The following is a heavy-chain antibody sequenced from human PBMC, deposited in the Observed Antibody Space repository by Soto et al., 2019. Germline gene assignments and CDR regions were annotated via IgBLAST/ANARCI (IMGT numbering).Heavy chain of an antibody. V-gene: IGHV4-31*03. CDR2: IYYSGST. CDR1: GGSISSGGYY. J-gene: IGHJ4*02. Sequence: SETLSLTCTVSGGSISSGGYYWSWIRQHPGKGLEWIGYIYYSGSTYYNPSLKSRVTISVDTSKNQFSLKLSSVTAADTAVYYCARIKRELVDYWGQGTQVTVSS. D-gene: IGHD1-26*01. CDR3: ARIKRELVDY.